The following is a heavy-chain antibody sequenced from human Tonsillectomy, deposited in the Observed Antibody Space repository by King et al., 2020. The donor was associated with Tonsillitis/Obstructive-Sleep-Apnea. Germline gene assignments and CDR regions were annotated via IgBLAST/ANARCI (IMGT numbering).Heavy chain of an antibody. CDR1: GFTFDDYP. CDR3: AKALLASWVYFDS. D-gene: IGHD2-8*02. V-gene: IGHV3-9*01. J-gene: IGHJ4*02. Sequence: VQLVESGGGLVQPGRSLRLSCAASGFTFDDYPMHWVRQAPGKGLEWVSGISWNSGNIGYEDSVKGRFTISRDNAKNSLYLQMNSLRAEDTALYYCAKALLASWVYFDSWGQGTLVTVSS. CDR2: ISWNSGNI.